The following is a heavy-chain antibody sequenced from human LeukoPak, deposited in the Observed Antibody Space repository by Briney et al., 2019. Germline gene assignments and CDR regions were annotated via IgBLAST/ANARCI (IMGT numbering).Heavy chain of an antibody. D-gene: IGHD6-13*01. CDR2: INAGNGNT. J-gene: IGHJ5*02. Sequence: ASVKVSCKASGYTFTSYAMHWVRQAPGQRLEWMGWINAGNGNTKYSQKFQGRVTITRDTSASTAYMELSSLRSEDTAVYYCARVGGIAAGGYNWFDPWGQGTLVTVSS. V-gene: IGHV1-3*01. CDR3: ARVGGIAAGGYNWFDP. CDR1: GYTFTSYA.